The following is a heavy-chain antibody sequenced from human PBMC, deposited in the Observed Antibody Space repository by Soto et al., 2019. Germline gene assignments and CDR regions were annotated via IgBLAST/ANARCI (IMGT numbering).Heavy chain of an antibody. Sequence: LSLPCGVYNGSFSDYLWNWIRQPPGKGLEWIGEIKESGFATYNPSLKGRVTMSVDTANNQFSLKVTSVTAADTAVYYCARGKSSGPLYYFDTWGQGTLVTVSS. CDR3: ARGKSSGPLYYFDT. D-gene: IGHD6-19*01. CDR1: NGSFSDYL. V-gene: IGHV4-34*01. CDR2: IKESGFA. J-gene: IGHJ4*02.